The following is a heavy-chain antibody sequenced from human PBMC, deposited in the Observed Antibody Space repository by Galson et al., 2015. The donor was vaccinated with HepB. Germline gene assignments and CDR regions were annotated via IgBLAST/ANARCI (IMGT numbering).Heavy chain of an antibody. J-gene: IGHJ4*02. Sequence: SVKVSCKASGYTFTKYYIHWVRQAPGQGFEWMGIINPSGGSTSYAKKFQGRVTMTRDTSTSTMYMGLSSLRSEDTAVYYCARCGDYYDSSGYGDFFDYWGQGTLVTVSS. D-gene: IGHD3-22*01. V-gene: IGHV1-46*03. CDR1: GYTFTKYY. CDR3: ARCGDYYDSSGYGDFFDY. CDR2: INPSGGST.